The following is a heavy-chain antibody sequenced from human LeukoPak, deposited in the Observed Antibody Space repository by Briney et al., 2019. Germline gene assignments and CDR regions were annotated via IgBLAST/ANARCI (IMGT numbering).Heavy chain of an antibody. CDR1: GGTFSSYA. D-gene: IGHD7-27*01. V-gene: IGHV1-69*04. Sequence: ASVKVSCKSSGGTFSSYAISWVRQAPGQGLEWMGRIIPILGIANYAQKFQGRVTITADKSTSTAYMELSSLRSEDTAVYYCARQLGMTLDYWGQGTLVTVSS. J-gene: IGHJ4*02. CDR2: IIPILGIA. CDR3: ARQLGMTLDY.